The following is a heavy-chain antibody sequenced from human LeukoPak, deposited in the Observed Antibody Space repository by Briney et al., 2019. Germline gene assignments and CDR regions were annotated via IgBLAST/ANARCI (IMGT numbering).Heavy chain of an antibody. CDR1: GFTFSGYW. J-gene: IGHJ5*02. CDR3: ARAQYGDYGEFDP. Sequence: GGSLRLSCAASGFTFSGYWMHWVRQAPGKGLVWVSRINSDGSSTSYADSVKGRFTISRDNAKNTLYLQMNSLRAEDTAVCYCARAQYGDYGEFDPWGQGTLVTVSS. CDR2: INSDGSST. D-gene: IGHD4-17*01. V-gene: IGHV3-74*01.